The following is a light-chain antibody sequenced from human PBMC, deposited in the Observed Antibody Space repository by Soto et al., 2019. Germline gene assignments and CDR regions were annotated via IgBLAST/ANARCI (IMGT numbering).Light chain of an antibody. V-gene: IGLV3-21*02. CDR3: QVWDSSDDLFYV. Sequence: SYELTQPPSVSVAPGQTARITCGGNNIGSKGVHWYQQKPGQAPVLVVYDDSDRPSGIPERFSGSNSGNTATLTISRVEAGDEADYYCQVWDSSDDLFYVFGSGTKLTVL. J-gene: IGLJ1*01. CDR2: DDS. CDR1: NIGSKG.